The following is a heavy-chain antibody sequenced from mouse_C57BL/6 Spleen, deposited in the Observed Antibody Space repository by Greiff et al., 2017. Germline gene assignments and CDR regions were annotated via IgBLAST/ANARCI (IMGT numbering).Heavy chain of an antibody. V-gene: IGHV1-50*01. CDR2: IDPSDSYT. J-gene: IGHJ2*01. CDR3: AREDSTVVADY. D-gene: IGHD1-1*01. Sequence: QVQLQQPGAELVKPGASVKLSCKASGYTFTSYWMQWVKQRPEQGLEWIGEIDPSDSYTNYNQKFKGKATLTVDTSSSTAYMQLSSLTSEDSAVYYCAREDSTVVADYWGQGTTLTVSS. CDR1: GYTFTSYW.